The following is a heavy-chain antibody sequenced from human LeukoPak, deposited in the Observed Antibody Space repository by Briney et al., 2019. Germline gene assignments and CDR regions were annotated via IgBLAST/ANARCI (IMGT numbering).Heavy chain of an antibody. Sequence: ASVKVSCTASGASFNNYIITWVRQSPGQGLEWMGGVMPLFNTPNYTQKFQGRISITTVASNNTSYLELRRLRSEDTAVYSFERVDRHRFYIDVWGKGTTVTVSS. V-gene: IGHV1-69*05. J-gene: IGHJ6*03. CDR2: VMPLFNTP. CDR3: ERVDRHRFYIDV. CDR1: GASFNNYI.